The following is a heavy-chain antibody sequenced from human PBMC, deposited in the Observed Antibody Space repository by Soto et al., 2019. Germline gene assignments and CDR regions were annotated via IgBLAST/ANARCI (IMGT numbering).Heavy chain of an antibody. J-gene: IGHJ5*02. CDR1: GFTFNNYA. CDR3: AKAQDYYFDSGTYNWFDP. V-gene: IGHV3-23*01. D-gene: IGHD3-22*01. CDR2: ISGAGLIT. Sequence: HPGGSLRLSCAASGFTFNNYAMSWVRQAPGKGLEWVSSISGAGLITYYADSVRGRFTISRDNSRDTLFLQINSLRAEDTGDYYCAKAQDYYFDSGTYNWFDPWGHGTLVTVSS.